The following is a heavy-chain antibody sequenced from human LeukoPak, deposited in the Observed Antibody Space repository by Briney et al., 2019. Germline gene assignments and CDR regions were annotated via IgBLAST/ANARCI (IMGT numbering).Heavy chain of an antibody. CDR2: ISAYNGNT. J-gene: IGHJ6*02. CDR1: GYTFTSYG. D-gene: IGHD3-3*01. CDR3: ARDIRDGVDFWSGHPMDYYYGMDV. V-gene: IGHV1-18*01. Sequence: ASVKVSCKASGYTFTSYGISWVRPAPGQGLEWMGWISAYNGNTNYAQKLQGRVTMTTDTSTSTAYMELRSLRSDDTAVYYCARDIRDGVDFWSGHPMDYYYGMDVWGQGTTVTVSS.